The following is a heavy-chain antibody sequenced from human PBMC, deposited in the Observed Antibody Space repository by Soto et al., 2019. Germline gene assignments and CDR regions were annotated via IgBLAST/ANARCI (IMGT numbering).Heavy chain of an antibody. CDR2: IYYSGGT. CDR1: GGSINNYY. V-gene: IGHV4-59*08. J-gene: IGHJ4*02. CDR3: ARRRRPGSSGWYGVDS. D-gene: IGHD6-13*01. Sequence: QVQLQESGPGLVKPSETLSLTCTVSGGSINNYYWSWIRQPPGKGLEWIGYIYYSGGTNYNPSLRSRVTISVDTSKNRFSLNVTAVTAADTCIYYCARRRRPGSSGWYGVDSWGQGTLVTASS.